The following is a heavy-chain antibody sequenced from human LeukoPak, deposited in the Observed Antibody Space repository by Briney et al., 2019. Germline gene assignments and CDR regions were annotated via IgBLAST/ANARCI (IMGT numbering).Heavy chain of an antibody. V-gene: IGHV3-11*04. CDR1: GFTFSDYY. J-gene: IGHJ6*03. Sequence: GGSLRLSCAASGFTFSDYYMSWIRQAPGKGLEWVSYISKSGTTIYYADSVEGRFTLSRDNAKNSLYVQMNSLRAEDTAVYYCARVSSKTMVRAIITKKNYYYYYMDVWGKGTTVTISS. CDR2: ISKSGTTI. CDR3: ARVSSKTMVRAIITKKNYYYYYMDV. D-gene: IGHD3-10*01.